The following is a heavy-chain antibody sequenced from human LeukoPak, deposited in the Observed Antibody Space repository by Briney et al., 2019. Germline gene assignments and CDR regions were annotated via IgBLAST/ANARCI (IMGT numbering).Heavy chain of an antibody. Sequence: GGSLRLSCAASGFTFSSYWMTWVRQAPGKGLEWVADINQDGSETYSVHSVKGRFTISRDNAENSMYLQMNSLRAEDTAVYYCARDLVDSGSPSPPSFWGQGTLVTVSS. CDR1: GFTFSSYW. D-gene: IGHD1-26*01. V-gene: IGHV3-7*01. CDR3: ARDLVDSGSPSPPSF. CDR2: INQDGSET. J-gene: IGHJ4*02.